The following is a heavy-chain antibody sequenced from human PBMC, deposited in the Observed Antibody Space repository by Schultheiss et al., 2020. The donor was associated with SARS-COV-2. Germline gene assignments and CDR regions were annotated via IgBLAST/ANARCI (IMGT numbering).Heavy chain of an antibody. CDR2: IIPIFVTA. J-gene: IGHJ5*02. CDR3: ARDTPMVRGVIGWETNWFDP. Sequence: SVKVSCKASGGTFSSYAISWVRQAPGQGLEWMGGIIPIFVTANYAQKFQGRVTITADESTSTAYMELRSLRSDDTAVYYCARDTPMVRGVIGWETNWFDPWGQGTLVTVAS. CDR1: GGTFSSYA. D-gene: IGHD3-10*01. V-gene: IGHV1-69*13.